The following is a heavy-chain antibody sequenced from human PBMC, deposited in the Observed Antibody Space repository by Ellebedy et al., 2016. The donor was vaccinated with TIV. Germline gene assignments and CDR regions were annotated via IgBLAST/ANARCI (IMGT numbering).Heavy chain of an antibody. CDR2: IRGSGVST. V-gene: IGHV3-23*01. CDR1: GFTFSSYA. Sequence: GESLKISXAASGFTFSSYAMSWVRQAPGKGLEWVSAIRGSGVSTYYADSVKGRFTISRDNAKKSLYLQMNSLRAEDTAVYYCARDLGPWRDYYYYGMDVWGQGTTVTVSS. D-gene: IGHD3-16*01. J-gene: IGHJ6*02. CDR3: ARDLGPWRDYYYYGMDV.